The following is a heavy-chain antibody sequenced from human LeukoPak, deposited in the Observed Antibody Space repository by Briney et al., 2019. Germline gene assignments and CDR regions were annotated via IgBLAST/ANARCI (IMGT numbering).Heavy chain of an antibody. Sequence: ASVKVSCKASGYTFTSYYMHWVRQAPGQGLEWMGWINPNSGGTNYAQKFQGRVTMTRDMSTSTAYMDLSSLRSEDTAVYYCARAPVVRGVKYYYYYMDVWGKGTTVTISS. V-gene: IGHV1-2*02. CDR3: ARAPVVRGVKYYYYYMDV. CDR2: INPNSGGT. J-gene: IGHJ6*03. CDR1: GYTFTSYY. D-gene: IGHD3-10*01.